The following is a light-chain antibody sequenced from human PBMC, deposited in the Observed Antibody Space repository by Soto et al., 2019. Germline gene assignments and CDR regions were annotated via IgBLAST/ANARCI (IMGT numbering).Light chain of an antibody. CDR2: GAS. CDR3: QQYNDWWT. V-gene: IGKV3-15*01. Sequence: EIVMTQSPATLSVSPGERATLSCRASQSVRSNLAWYQQKPGQAPRLLIYGASTRATGVPARFSGSGSGTEFTLTISSLKSEDFAVYYCQQYNDWWTFGQGTKVDIK. J-gene: IGKJ1*01. CDR1: QSVRSN.